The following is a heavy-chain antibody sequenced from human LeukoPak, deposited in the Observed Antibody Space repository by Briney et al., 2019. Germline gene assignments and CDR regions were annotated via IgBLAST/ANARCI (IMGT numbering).Heavy chain of an antibody. D-gene: IGHD3-10*01. Sequence: GGSLRLSCAASGFTFSSYEMNWVRQAPGKGLEWVSYISSSGSTIYYADSVKGRFTISRDNSKNTLYLQMNSLRAEDTAVYYCARDITMVRGVIGSWFDPWGQGTLVTVSS. V-gene: IGHV3-48*03. CDR1: GFTFSSYE. J-gene: IGHJ5*02. CDR3: ARDITMVRGVIGSWFDP. CDR2: ISSSGSTI.